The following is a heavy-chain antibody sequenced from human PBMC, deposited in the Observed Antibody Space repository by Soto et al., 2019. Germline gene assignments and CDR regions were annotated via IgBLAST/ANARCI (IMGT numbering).Heavy chain of an antibody. CDR1: GFTFSNAW. V-gene: IGHV3-15*01. Sequence: GSQRLSCAASGFTFSNAWMSWVRQAPGKGLEWVGRIKSKTDGGTTDYAAPVKGRFTISRDDSKNTLYLQMNSLKTEDTAVYYCTTAQYCSGGSCLCPDAFDIWGQGTMVTVSS. D-gene: IGHD2-15*01. CDR3: TTAQYCSGGSCLCPDAFDI. CDR2: IKSKTDGGTT. J-gene: IGHJ3*02.